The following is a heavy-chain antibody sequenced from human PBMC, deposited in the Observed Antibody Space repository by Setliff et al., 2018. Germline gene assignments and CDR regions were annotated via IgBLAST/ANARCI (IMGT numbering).Heavy chain of an antibody. CDR1: GLSFSTSA. V-gene: IGHV3-64*02. CDR3: AKRGDSSSWLEY. CDR2: ISSDGSRT. J-gene: IGHJ4*02. D-gene: IGHD6-13*01. Sequence: LRLSCAASGLSFSTSAMHWVRQAPGKELEYVSAISSDGSRTYYGDSVKGRFTISRDDSKKTLYLRMNSLRAEDTAVYYCAKRGDSSSWLEYWGQGTLVTAPQ.